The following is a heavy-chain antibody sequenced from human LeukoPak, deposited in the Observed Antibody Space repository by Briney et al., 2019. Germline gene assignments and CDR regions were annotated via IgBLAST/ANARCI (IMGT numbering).Heavy chain of an antibody. V-gene: IGHV3-23*01. CDR2: ISGSGGST. CDR3: AKSDSPYSSSWYPWGY. CDR1: GLTFSSYA. Sequence: GGSLRLSCAASGLTFSSYAISWVRQAPGKGLEWVSAISGSGGSTYYADSVKGRFTISRDNSKNTLYLQMNSLRAEDTAVYYCAKSDSPYSSSWYPWGYWGQGTLVTVSS. D-gene: IGHD6-13*01. J-gene: IGHJ4*02.